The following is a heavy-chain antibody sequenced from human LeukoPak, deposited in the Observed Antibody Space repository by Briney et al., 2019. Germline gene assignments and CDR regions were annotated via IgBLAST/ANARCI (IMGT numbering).Heavy chain of an antibody. D-gene: IGHD6-6*01. J-gene: IGHJ4*02. CDR3: ARDVGAARPEMDY. Sequence: ASVKVSCKASAYTFTSYDINWVRQATGQGLEWMGWMNPNSGNTGYAQKFQGRVTMTRNTSISTAYMELSSLRSEDTAVYYRARDVGAARPEMDYWGQGTLVTVSS. V-gene: IGHV1-8*01. CDR1: AYTFTSYD. CDR2: MNPNSGNT.